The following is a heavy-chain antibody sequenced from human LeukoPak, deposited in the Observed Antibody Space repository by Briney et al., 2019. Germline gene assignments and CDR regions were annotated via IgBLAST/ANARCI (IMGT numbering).Heavy chain of an antibody. CDR3: ARDLDSSGWTNGFDI. J-gene: IGHJ3*02. CDR2: INPSGGST. Sequence: ASVNVSCKASGYTFTNCYMHWVRQAPGQGLEWMGIINPSGGSTSYAQKFQGRVTMTRDTSTSTVYMELSSLRSEDTAVYYCARDLDSSGWTNGFDIWGQGTMVSVSS. V-gene: IGHV1-46*01. D-gene: IGHD6-19*01. CDR1: GYTFTNCY.